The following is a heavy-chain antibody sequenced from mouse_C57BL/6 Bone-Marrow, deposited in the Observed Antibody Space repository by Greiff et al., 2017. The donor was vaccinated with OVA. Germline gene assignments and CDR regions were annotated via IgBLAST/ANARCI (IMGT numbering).Heavy chain of an antibody. Sequence: QVQLQQSGAELVKPGASVKLSCKASGYTFTSYWMHWVKQRPGRGLEWIGMIDPNSGGTKYNEKFKSKATLTVDKPSSTAYMQLSSLTSEDSAVSCCESWDYGSSWDYWGQGTTLTVSS. CDR3: ESWDYGSSWDY. J-gene: IGHJ2*01. D-gene: IGHD1-1*01. CDR1: GYTFTSYW. V-gene: IGHV1-72*01. CDR2: IDPNSGGT.